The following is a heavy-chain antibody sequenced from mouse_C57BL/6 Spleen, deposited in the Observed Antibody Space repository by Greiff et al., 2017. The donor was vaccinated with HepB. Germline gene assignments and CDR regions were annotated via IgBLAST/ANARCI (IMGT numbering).Heavy chain of an antibody. CDR3: AREGHYGIAMDY. CDR1: GYTFTSYW. Sequence: VKLQQPGTELVKPGASVKLSCKASGYTFTSYWMHWVKQRPGQGLEWIGNINPSNGGTNYNEKFKSKATLTVDKSSSTAYMQLSSLTSEDSAVYYCAREGHYGIAMDYWGQGTSVTVSS. CDR2: INPSNGGT. V-gene: IGHV1-53*01. D-gene: IGHD1-1*01. J-gene: IGHJ4*01.